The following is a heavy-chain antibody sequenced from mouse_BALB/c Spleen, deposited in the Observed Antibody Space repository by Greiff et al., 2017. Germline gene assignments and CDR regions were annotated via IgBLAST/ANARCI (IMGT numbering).Heavy chain of an antibody. CDR1: GFSLSRYS. CDR2: IWGGGST. D-gene: IGHD1-1*02. Sequence: VKLVESGPGLVAPSQSLSITCTVSGFSLSRYSVHWVRQPPGKGLEWLGMIWGGGSTDYNSALKSRLSISKDNSKSQVFLKMNSLQTDDTAMYYCARNGDYGPHYAMDYWGQGTSVTVSS. CDR3: ARNGDYGPHYAMDY. V-gene: IGHV2-6-4*01. J-gene: IGHJ4*01.